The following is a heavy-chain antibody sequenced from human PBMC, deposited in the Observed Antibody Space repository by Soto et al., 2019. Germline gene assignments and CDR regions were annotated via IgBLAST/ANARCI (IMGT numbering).Heavy chain of an antibody. CDR2: IYYSGST. D-gene: IGHD3-3*01. Sequence: SETLSLTCTVSGCSISSYYWSWIRQPAGKGLEWIGHIYYSGSTNYNRSLKSRVTISVDTSKNQCSLKLSSVTAADTAVYYCGRSSPRVVSPWDYWGQGTLVTVSS. J-gene: IGHJ4*02. V-gene: IGHV4-59*01. CDR3: GRSSPRVVSPWDY. CDR1: GCSISSYY.